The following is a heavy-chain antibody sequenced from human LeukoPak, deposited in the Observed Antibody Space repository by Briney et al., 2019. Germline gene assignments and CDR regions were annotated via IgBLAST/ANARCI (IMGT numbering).Heavy chain of an antibody. Sequence: GESLKISCKGSGYSFTSYWIGWVRQMPGKGLEWIGIIYPGDSDTRYSPSFQGQVTISADKSISTAYLQWSSLKASDTAMYYCAAGSSWVAARPYYYYGMDVWGQGTTVTVSS. D-gene: IGHD6-6*01. J-gene: IGHJ6*02. V-gene: IGHV5-51*01. CDR2: IYPGDSDT. CDR3: AAGSSWVAARPYYYYGMDV. CDR1: GYSFTSYW.